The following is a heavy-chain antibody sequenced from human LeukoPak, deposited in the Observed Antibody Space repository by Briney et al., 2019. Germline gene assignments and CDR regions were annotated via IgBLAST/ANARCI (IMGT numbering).Heavy chain of an antibody. D-gene: IGHD3-10*01. CDR3: ARSGYYYGSRSYWFDP. Sequence: PSETLSLTCTVSGYSISSGYYWGWIRQPPGKGLGWIGSIYHSGSTYYNPSLKSRVTISVDTSKNQFSLKLSSVTAADTAVYYCARSGYYYGSRSYWFDPWGQGTLVTVSS. CDR1: GYSISSGYY. CDR2: IYHSGST. J-gene: IGHJ5*02. V-gene: IGHV4-38-2*02.